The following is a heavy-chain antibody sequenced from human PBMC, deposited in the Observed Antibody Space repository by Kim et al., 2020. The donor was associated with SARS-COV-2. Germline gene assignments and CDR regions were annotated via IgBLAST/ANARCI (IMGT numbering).Heavy chain of an antibody. D-gene: IGHD1-7*01. J-gene: IGHJ4*02. V-gene: IGHV1-2*02. Sequence: ASVKVSCKASGYTFTGYYMHWVRQAPGQGLEWMGWINPNSGGTNYAQKFQGRVTMTRDTSISTAYMELSRLRSDDTAVYYCARVKLELKNYCFDYWGQGTLVTVSS. CDR1: GYTFTGYY. CDR2: INPNSGGT. CDR3: ARVKLELKNYCFDY.